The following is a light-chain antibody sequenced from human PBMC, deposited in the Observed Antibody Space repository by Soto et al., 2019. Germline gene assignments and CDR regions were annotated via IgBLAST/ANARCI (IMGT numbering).Light chain of an antibody. J-gene: IGKJ1*01. CDR2: DAL. CDR3: QQYSDWPPWT. V-gene: IGKV3-15*01. Sequence: EIVMTQSPATLSVSPGERVTLSCTASQGVRGKLAWYRQKLGQSPRLLIYDALIRATGIPARFSGSGSGTEFTLTISSLQSEDFALYYCQQYSDWPPWTFGQGTKVEMK. CDR1: QGVRGK.